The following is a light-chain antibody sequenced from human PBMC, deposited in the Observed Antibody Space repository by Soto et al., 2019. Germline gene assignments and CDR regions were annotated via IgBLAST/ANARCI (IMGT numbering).Light chain of an antibody. CDR1: QSVRSGH. CDR3: HQYGRSASSIT. J-gene: IGKJ3*01. Sequence: ESVLTQSPGTLSLSPGDRATLSCRASQSVRSGHLAWYQQKPGQAPRLVIYDASTRPTGIPDRFSGGGSGTDFTLTISRVEPEDFAVYYCHQYGRSASSITFGPGTKVEIK. CDR2: DAS. V-gene: IGKV3-20*01.